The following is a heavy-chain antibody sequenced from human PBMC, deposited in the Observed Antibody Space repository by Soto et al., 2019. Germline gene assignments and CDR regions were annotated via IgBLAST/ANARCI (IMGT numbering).Heavy chain of an antibody. J-gene: IGHJ4*02. V-gene: IGHV6-1*01. CDR1: GDSVSIYSGA. D-gene: IGHD5-12*01. Sequence: SQTLSLTCVISGDSVSIYSGAWNWIRQSPSRGLEWLGRTYYRSKWYYDYAESVKSRIIISVDTSKNQFSLKLSSVTAADTAVYYCARHYGDGYDYLDYWGQGTLVTVSS. CDR2: TYYRSKWYY. CDR3: ARHYGDGYDYLDY.